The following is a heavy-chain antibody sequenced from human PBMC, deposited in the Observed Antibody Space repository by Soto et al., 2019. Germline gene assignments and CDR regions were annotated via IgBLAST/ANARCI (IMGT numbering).Heavy chain of an antibody. D-gene: IGHD3-10*01. CDR3: ATVWFGASPP. CDR1: GGTLRRSSYY. V-gene: IGHV4-39*01. CDR2: IYYSGST. J-gene: IGHJ1*01. Sequence: SEARCDPCSGSGGTLRRSSYYWGWIRQPPGKGLEWIGSIYYSGSTYYNPSLKSRVTISVDTSKNQFSLKLSSVTAADTAVYYCATVWFGASPPWGQCTLVT.